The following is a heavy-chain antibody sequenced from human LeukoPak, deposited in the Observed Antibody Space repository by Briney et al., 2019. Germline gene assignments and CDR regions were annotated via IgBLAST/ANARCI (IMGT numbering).Heavy chain of an antibody. V-gene: IGHV3-66*04. Sequence: GGSLRLSCAASEFTFSSYWMSWVRQAPGKELEWVSIIYTGGSTYYADSVKGRFAISRDNSKNTLYLQMSSLTGEDTAVYYCARHLSGDDIWGQGTMVTVSS. CDR1: EFTFSSYW. CDR3: ARHLSGDDI. J-gene: IGHJ3*02. CDR2: IYTGGST. D-gene: IGHD6-25*01.